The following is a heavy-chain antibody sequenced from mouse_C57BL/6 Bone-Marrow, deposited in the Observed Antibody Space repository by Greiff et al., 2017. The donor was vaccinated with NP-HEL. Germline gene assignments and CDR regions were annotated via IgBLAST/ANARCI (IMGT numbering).Heavy chain of an antibody. Sequence: VQLQQSGAELVRPGASVKLSCTASGFNIKDDYMHWVKQRPEQGLEWIGWIDPENGDTEYASKFQGKATITAETSSNTAYLQLSSLTSEDTAVYYCTTSYYGNLYWGQGTTLTVSS. CDR2: IDPENGDT. D-gene: IGHD2-10*01. V-gene: IGHV14-4*01. J-gene: IGHJ2*01. CDR1: GFNIKDDY. CDR3: TTSYYGNLY.